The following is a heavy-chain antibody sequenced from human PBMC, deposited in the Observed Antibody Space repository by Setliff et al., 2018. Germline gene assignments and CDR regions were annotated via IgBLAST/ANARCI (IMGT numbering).Heavy chain of an antibody. CDR3: ARGRDFWSGYLVY. Sequence: ASVKVSCKASGYTFTGYYMHWVRQAPGQGLEWMGWINPNSGGTNCAQKFQGWVTMTRDTSISTAYMELSRLRSDDTAVYYCARGRDFWSGYLVYWGQGTLVTVS. V-gene: IGHV1-2*04. CDR1: GYTFTGYY. D-gene: IGHD3-3*01. CDR2: INPNSGGT. J-gene: IGHJ4*02.